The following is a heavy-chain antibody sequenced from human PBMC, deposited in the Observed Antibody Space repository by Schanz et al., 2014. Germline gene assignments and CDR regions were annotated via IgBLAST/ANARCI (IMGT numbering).Heavy chain of an antibody. CDR1: GFTFSSYA. D-gene: IGHD6-25*01. CDR2: ISGGGGTT. Sequence: EVQLLESGGGLVQPGGSLRLSCVASGFTFSSYAMSWVRQAPGKGLEWVSAISGGGGTTYYADSVKGRFTISRDNSKNTLYLQMNSLRAEDTAVYYCAKVRYSSGWRGDYFDEWGQGTLVTVAS. CDR3: AKVRYSSGWRGDYFDE. J-gene: IGHJ4*02. V-gene: IGHV3-23*01.